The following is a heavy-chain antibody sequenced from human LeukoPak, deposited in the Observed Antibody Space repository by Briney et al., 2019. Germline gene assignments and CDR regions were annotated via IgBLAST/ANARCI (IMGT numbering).Heavy chain of an antibody. CDR1: AFTFSGYE. J-gene: IGHJ4*02. CDR3: ARGVNIVVVTAEFDS. V-gene: IGHV3-48*03. CDR2: ISSSGSTI. Sequence: PGGSLRLSCAASAFTFSGYEMNGVRQAPGKGLEWLSYISSSGSTIYYADSVTGRFTVSRDNAKKFLYLHMNSLRAEDTAVYYCARGVNIVVVTAEFDSWGQGTLVTVSS. D-gene: IGHD2-21*02.